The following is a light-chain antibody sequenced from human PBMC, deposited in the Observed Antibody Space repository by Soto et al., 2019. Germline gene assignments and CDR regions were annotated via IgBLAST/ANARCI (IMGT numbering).Light chain of an antibody. J-gene: IGLJ3*02. CDR1: SSNIGAAYD. V-gene: IGLV1-40*01. Sequence: QSVLTRPPSVSGAPGQKVTISCTRSSSNIGAAYDVHWYQHLPGTAPKLLIYGNNNRPSGVPDRFSGSKSGTSASLAITGLQAEDVADYYCQSYDSSLSGWVFGGGTKLTVL. CDR2: GNN. CDR3: QSYDSSLSGWV.